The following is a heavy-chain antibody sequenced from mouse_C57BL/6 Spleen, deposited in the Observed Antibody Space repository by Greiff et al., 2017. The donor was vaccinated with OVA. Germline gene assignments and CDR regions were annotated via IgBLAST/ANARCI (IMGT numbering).Heavy chain of an antibody. Sequence: VHLVESGPGLVAPSQSLSITCTVSGFSLTSYAISWVRQPPGKGLEWLGVIWTGGGTNYNSALKSRLSISKDNSKSQVFLKMNSLQTDDTARYYCARCYYSNFYAMDYWGQGTSVTVSS. CDR1: GFSLTSYA. CDR3: ARCYYSNFYAMDY. CDR2: IWTGGGT. D-gene: IGHD2-5*01. V-gene: IGHV2-9-1*01. J-gene: IGHJ4*01.